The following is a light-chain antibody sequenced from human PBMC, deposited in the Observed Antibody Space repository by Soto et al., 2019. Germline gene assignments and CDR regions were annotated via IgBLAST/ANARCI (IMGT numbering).Light chain of an antibody. Sequence: QLVLTQPPSASGSPGQSVTISCTGTSSDVGSYVFVSWYQQHPGKAPKLMIYEVSKRPSGVPDRFSGSKSGNTASLTVSGLQVEDEADYYCSLAGGDSLIFGGGTQLTVL. V-gene: IGLV2-8*01. CDR2: EVS. CDR1: SSDVGSYVF. CDR3: SLAGGDSLI. J-gene: IGLJ2*01.